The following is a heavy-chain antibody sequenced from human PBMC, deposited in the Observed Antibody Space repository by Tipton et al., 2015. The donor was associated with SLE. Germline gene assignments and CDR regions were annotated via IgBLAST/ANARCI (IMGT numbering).Heavy chain of an antibody. D-gene: IGHD1-26*01. CDR2: IWSDENDL. J-gene: IGHJ3*01. Sequence: SLRLSCAASGFIFSNYGMHWVRQPPGKGLEWVAVIWSDENDLNYVDSVRGRFSISRDNSKNTLFLDMVSLRAEDTAMYYCARDRGSYHAFDLWGQGTTVTVSS. CDR3: ARDRGSYHAFDL. V-gene: IGHV3-33*01. CDR1: GFIFSNYG.